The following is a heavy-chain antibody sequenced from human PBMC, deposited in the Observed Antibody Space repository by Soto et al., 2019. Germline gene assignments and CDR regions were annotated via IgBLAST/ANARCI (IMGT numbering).Heavy chain of an antibody. Sequence: GGSLRLSCSASGFTFSSYDMHWVRQGTGKGLEWVSAIGTTGDTYYAGSVKGRFTISRENAKNSLYLQMNSLRAADTAIYFCARAIGPTPFDYWGQGALVTVSS. CDR2: IGTTGDT. D-gene: IGHD3-22*01. J-gene: IGHJ4*02. CDR1: GFTFSSYD. V-gene: IGHV3-13*04. CDR3: ARAIGPTPFDY.